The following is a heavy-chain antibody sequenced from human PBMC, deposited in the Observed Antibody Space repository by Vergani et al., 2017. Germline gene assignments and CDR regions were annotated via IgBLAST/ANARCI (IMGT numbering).Heavy chain of an antibody. V-gene: IGHV3-23*01. CDR3: ARLSDDTTPYLQGGYDC. Sequence: EVQLLHSGGGVIQPGGSVRLSCAASGFTFSACPMTWVRQAPGKGLKGVSAISARYPSTYYADSVKGRLTLSRDNSKNMLYRQMNSLRAEDTAGYYCARLSDDTTPYLQGGYDCWGQGTMVSVSS. J-gene: IGHJ4*02. CDR2: ISARYPST. D-gene: IGHD2-15*01. CDR1: GFTFSACP.